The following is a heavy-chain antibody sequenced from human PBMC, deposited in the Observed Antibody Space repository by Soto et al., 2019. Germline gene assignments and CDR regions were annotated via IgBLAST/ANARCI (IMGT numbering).Heavy chain of an antibody. D-gene: IGHD2-15*01. CDR2: MYYGGRT. V-gene: IGHV4-59*02. CDR1: AGSGSSYH. J-gene: IGHJ5*02. CDR3: ARVSASPVIVRSSRGPWFGP. Sequence: YETQSVPAHPSAGSGSSYHWLRLRQPPRRGSVWIGYMYYGGRTNYTPSLKSRVTISVDTSKMQGSLKLSSVTAADTAVYFCARVSASPVIVRSSRGPWFGPLGQGSLVTVAS.